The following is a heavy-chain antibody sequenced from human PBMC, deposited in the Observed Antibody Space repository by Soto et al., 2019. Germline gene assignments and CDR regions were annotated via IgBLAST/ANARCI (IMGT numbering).Heavy chain of an antibody. V-gene: IGHV2-5*02. CDR3: AHRRGSGWVYYFDY. CDR1: GFSLRTCGGG. D-gene: IGHD6-19*01. CDR2: IYWDDDK. J-gene: IGHJ4*02. Sequence: PTLVNPTETLTLAWTFSGFSLRTCGGGVGWIRQPPGKALEWLALIYWDDDKRYSPSLKSRLTITKDTSKNQVVLTMTNMDPVDAATYYCAHRRGSGWVYYFDYWGQGTLVTVSS.